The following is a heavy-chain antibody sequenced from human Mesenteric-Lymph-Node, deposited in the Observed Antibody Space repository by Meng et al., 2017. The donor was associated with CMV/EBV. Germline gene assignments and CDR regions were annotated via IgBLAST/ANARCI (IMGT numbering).Heavy chain of an antibody. CDR1: GFTFSDHA. D-gene: IGHD6-19*01. CDR3: ARDGSAGTHYYYGMDV. V-gene: IGHV3-11*01. J-gene: IGHJ6*02. CDR2: ISDSGSTI. Sequence: GGSLRLSCAVSGFTFSDHAMHWVRQAPGKGLEWVSYISDSGSTIYYADSMKGRFTISRDNAKNSLYLQMNSLRAEDTAVYYCARDGSAGTHYYYGMDVWGQGTTVTVSS.